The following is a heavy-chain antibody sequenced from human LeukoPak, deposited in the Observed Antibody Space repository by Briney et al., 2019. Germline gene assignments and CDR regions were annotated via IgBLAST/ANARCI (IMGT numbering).Heavy chain of an antibody. Sequence: SETLSLTCAVYGGSFSDYYWSWIRQPPGKGLEWIGEIYHNGSTNYNPSLKSRVTISLDTSKNQFSLKLSSVTAADTAVYYCARDGEVVPAASGHNWFDPWGQGTLVTVSS. J-gene: IGHJ5*02. CDR1: GGSFSDYY. D-gene: IGHD2-2*01. CDR2: IYHNGST. CDR3: ARDGEVVPAASGHNWFDP. V-gene: IGHV4-34*01.